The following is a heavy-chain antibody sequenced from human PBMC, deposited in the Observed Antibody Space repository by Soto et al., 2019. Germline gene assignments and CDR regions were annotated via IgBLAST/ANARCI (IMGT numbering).Heavy chain of an antibody. J-gene: IGHJ4*02. V-gene: IGHV3-23*01. CDR2: ISGSGGST. CDR3: AKDRRVTMIVDY. D-gene: IGHD3-22*01. Sequence: GESLKISCAASGFTFSSYAMSWVRQAPGKGLEWVSAISGSGGSTYYADSVKGRFTISRDNSKNTLYLQMNSLRAEDTAVYYCAKDRRVTMIVDYWGQGTLVTVSS. CDR1: GFTFSSYA.